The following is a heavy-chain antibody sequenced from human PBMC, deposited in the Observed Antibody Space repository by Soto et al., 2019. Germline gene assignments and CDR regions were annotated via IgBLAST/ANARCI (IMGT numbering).Heavy chain of an antibody. J-gene: IGHJ4*02. V-gene: IGHV4-31*03. CDR1: GGSISSGGYH. Sequence: QVQLQESGPGLVKPSQTLSLTCTVSGGSISSGGYHWSWLRQHPGKGLEWIGYIDYSGSTSYNPSLKSRVTISEDTSKNQFSLQLSSVTAADTAVYFCARGVRDWGRGTLVTVSS. D-gene: IGHD3-10*01. CDR2: IDYSGST. CDR3: ARGVRD.